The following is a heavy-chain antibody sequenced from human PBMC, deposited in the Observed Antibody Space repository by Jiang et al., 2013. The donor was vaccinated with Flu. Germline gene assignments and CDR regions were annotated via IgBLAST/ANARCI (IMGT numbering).Heavy chain of an antibody. CDR3: ARHDEVRRERQWLVRLFDH. V-gene: IGHV5-10-1*03. J-gene: IGHJ4*02. CDR2: IDPSDSYT. CDR1: GYSFTSYW. Sequence: VESGAEVKKPGESLRISCKGSGYSFTSYWISWVRQMPGKGLEWMGRIDPSDSYTNYSPSFQGHVTISADKSISTAYLQWSSLKASDTAMYYCARHDEVRRERQWLVRLFDHWGQGTLVTVSS. D-gene: IGHD6-19*01.